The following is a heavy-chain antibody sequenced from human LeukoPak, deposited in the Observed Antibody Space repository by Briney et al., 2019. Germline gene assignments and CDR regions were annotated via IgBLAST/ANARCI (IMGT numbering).Heavy chain of an antibody. D-gene: IGHD7-27*01. CDR2: INAGNGNT. J-gene: IGHJ4*02. Sequence: ASVKVSCKASGYTFTSFPMHWVRQAPGQRLEWMGWINAGNGNTKYSQKFQGRVTITRDTSASTAHMELSSLRSEDTAVYYCARDRLGNDYWGQGTLVTVSS. CDR3: ARDRLGNDY. V-gene: IGHV1-3*01. CDR1: GYTFTSFP.